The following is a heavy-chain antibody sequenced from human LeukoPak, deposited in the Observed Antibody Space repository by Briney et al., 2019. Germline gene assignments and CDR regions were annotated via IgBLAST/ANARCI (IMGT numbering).Heavy chain of an antibody. CDR3: ARAGRIAVAND. CDR2: ISAYNGNT. D-gene: IGHD6-19*01. CDR1: GYTFTSYG. J-gene: IGHJ4*02. V-gene: IGHV1-18*01. Sequence: ASVKVSCKASGYTFTSYGISWVRQAPRQGLEWMGWISAYNGNTNYAQKLQGRVNMTRDTSTSTAYMELSSLRSEDTAVYYCARAGRIAVANDWGQGTLVTVSS.